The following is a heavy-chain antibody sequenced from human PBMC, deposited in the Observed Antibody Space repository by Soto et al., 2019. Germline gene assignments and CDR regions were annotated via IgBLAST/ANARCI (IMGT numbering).Heavy chain of an antibody. CDR2: IIPIFGTA. D-gene: IGHD5-12*01. CDR3: ARGTYSGYDRGGYYYYGMDV. CDR1: GGTFSSYA. J-gene: IGHJ6*02. V-gene: IGHV1-69*13. Sequence: SVKVSCKASGGTFSSYAISWVRQAPGQGLEWMGGIIPIFGTANYAQKFQGRVTITADESTSTAYMELSSLRSEDTAVYYCARGTYSGYDRGGYYYYGMDVWGQGTTVTVSS.